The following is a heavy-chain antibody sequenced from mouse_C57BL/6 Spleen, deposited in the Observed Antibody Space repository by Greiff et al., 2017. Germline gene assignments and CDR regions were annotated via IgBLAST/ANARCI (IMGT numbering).Heavy chain of an antibody. V-gene: IGHV1-69*01. CDR2: IDPSDSYT. CDR3: ARIVKMEFDARDY. Sequence: QVQLQQPGAELVMPGASVKLSCKASGYTFTSYWMHWVKQRPGQGLEWIGEIDPSDSYTNYNQKFKGKSTLTVDKSSSTAYMQLSSLTSEDSAVYYCARIVKMEFDARDYWGQGTSVTVSA. J-gene: IGHJ4*01. D-gene: IGHD2-5*01. CDR1: GYTFTSYW.